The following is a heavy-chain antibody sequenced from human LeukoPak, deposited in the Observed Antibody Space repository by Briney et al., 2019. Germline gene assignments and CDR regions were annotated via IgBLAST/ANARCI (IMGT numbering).Heavy chain of an antibody. J-gene: IGHJ6*03. CDR3: ARGRSTVVTPNYYYYYCMDV. Sequence: SETLSLTCTVSGGSISSSHWSWIRQPPGKGLEWIGNIHTSGGTNYSPSLKSRVTISLDTSRNQFSLKLSSVTAADTAVYYCARGRSTVVTPNYYYYYCMDVWGKGITVTVSS. D-gene: IGHD4-23*01. CDR1: GGSISSSH. CDR2: IHTSGGT. V-gene: IGHV4-4*09.